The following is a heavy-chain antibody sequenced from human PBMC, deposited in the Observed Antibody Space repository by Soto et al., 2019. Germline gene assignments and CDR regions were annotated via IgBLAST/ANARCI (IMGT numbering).Heavy chain of an antibody. D-gene: IGHD5-12*01. CDR1: GFTFTNYD. CDR3: AEGALASGGYDLDY. CDR2: ISRGGGST. J-gene: IGHJ4*02. V-gene: IGHV3-23*01. Sequence: EVQLLESGGGLIQPGGSLRLSCAASGFTFTNYDMNWVRQAPGKGLEWVSSISRGGGSTYYADSVKGRCTISRDNSENTLFLQMNGLRAEDTAVYYCAEGALASGGYDLDYWGQGTLVTVSS.